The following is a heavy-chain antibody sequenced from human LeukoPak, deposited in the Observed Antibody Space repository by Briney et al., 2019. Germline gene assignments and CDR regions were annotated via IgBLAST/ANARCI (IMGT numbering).Heavy chain of an antibody. V-gene: IGHV4-4*02. D-gene: IGHD3-22*01. J-gene: IGHJ6*03. CDR1: GGSINSNNW. Sequence: PSETLSLTCAVSGGSINSNNWWGWVRQPPGKGLEWIGEIYHSGSTNYNPSLKSRVTISVDTSKNQFSLKLSSVTAADTAVYYCARLDSSGSYYYYYYYMDVWGKGTTVTISS. CDR3: ARLDSSGSYYYYYYYMDV. CDR2: IYHSGST.